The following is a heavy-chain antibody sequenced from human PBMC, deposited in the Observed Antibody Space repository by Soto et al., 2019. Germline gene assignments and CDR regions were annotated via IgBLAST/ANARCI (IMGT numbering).Heavy chain of an antibody. J-gene: IGHJ5*02. D-gene: IGHD6-13*01. CDR2: ISAYNGNT. Sequence: ASVKVSCKAAGYTFTGYGISWVRQAPGQGLEWMGWISAYNGNTNYAQKLQGRVTMTTDTSTSTAYMELRSLRSDDTAVYYCARLNYRSRQRWFDPWGQGTLVTVSS. CDR1: GYTFTGYG. CDR3: ARLNYRSRQRWFDP. V-gene: IGHV1-18*01.